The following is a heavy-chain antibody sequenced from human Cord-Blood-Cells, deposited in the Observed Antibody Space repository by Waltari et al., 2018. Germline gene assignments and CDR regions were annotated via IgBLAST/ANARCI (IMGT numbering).Heavy chain of an antibody. D-gene: IGHD5-18*01. CDR3: ATFGRDTAMDAFDI. V-gene: IGHV1-24*01. Sequence: QVQLVQSGAEVKKPGASVKVSCKVSGYTLTELSMHWGRQAPGKGLEWRGGFDPENGETIYAQKFQGRVTMTAEKSTDTAYMELSSLRSEDTAVYYCATFGRDTAMDAFDIWGQGTMVTVSS. CDR1: GYTLTELS. CDR2: FDPENGET. J-gene: IGHJ3*02.